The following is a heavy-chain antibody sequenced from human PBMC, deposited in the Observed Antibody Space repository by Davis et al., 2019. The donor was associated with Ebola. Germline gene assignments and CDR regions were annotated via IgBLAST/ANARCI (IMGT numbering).Heavy chain of an antibody. J-gene: IGHJ6*02. Sequence: PGGSLRLSCAASGFTFSSYAMSWVRQAPGKGLEWVSAISGSGGSTYYADSVKGRFTISRDNSKNTLYLQMNSLRAEDTAVYYCATHYGSGIYYYGMDVWGQGTTVTVSS. D-gene: IGHD3-10*01. CDR3: ATHYGSGIYYYGMDV. V-gene: IGHV3-23*01. CDR2: ISGSGGST. CDR1: GFTFSSYA.